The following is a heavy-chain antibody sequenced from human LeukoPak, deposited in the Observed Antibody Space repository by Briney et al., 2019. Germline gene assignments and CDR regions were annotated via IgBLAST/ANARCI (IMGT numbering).Heavy chain of an antibody. V-gene: IGHV3-9*01. CDR3: ARDLNYYDSSGYYY. CDR1: GFTFDDYG. J-gene: IGHJ4*02. D-gene: IGHD3-22*01. Sequence: GGSLRLSCAASGFTFDDYGMHWVRQAPGKGLEWVSGISWNSGSIDFADSVKGRFTISRDNAKNSLYLQMNSLRAEDTAVYYCARDLNYYDSSGYYYWGQGTLVTVSS. CDR2: ISWNSGSI.